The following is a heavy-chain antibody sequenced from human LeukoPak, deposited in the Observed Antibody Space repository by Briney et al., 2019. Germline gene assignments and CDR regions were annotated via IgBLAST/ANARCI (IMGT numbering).Heavy chain of an antibody. J-gene: IGHJ3*02. V-gene: IGHV6-1*01. D-gene: IGHD3-10*01. CDR2: TYYRSKWYN. Sequence: SQTLSLTCAISGDSVSSNSAAWNWIRQSPSRGLEWLGRTYYRSKWYNDYAVSVKSRITIHPDTSKNQFSLQLNSVTPEDTAVYYCARWLVVRGVIRVEAFDIWGQGTMVTVSS. CDR3: ARWLVVRGVIRVEAFDI. CDR1: GDSVSSNSAA.